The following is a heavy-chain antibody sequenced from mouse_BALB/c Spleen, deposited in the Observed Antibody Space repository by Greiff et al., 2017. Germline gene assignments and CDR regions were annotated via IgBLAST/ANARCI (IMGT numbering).Heavy chain of an antibody. CDR2: ISSGSSTI. Sequence: VQLKESGGGLVQPGGSRKLSCAASGFTFSSFGMHWVRQAPEKGLEWVAYISSGSSTIYYADTVKGRFTISRDNPKNTLFLQMTSLRSEDTAMYYCARSYGSSHYYAMDYWGQGTSVTVSS. CDR1: GFTFSSFG. D-gene: IGHD1-1*01. V-gene: IGHV5-17*02. J-gene: IGHJ4*01. CDR3: ARSYGSSHYYAMDY.